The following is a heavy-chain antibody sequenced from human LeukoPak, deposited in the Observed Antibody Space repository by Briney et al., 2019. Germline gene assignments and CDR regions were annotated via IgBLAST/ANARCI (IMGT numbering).Heavy chain of an antibody. J-gene: IGHJ5*02. Sequence: GESLRISCKASGYGFSNYWIGWARQLPGKGAQWVGFIYPADSSTRYSPSFQGQVTIPAGKSISTAYLQWSSLKAWDTAMYYCARRYYHATEFDPWGEGTPVTVSS. V-gene: IGHV5-51*01. D-gene: IGHD3-10*01. CDR2: IYPADSST. CDR3: ARRYYHATEFDP. CDR1: GYGFSNYW.